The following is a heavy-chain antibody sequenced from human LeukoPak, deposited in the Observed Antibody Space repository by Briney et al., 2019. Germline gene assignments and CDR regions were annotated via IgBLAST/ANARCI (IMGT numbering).Heavy chain of an antibody. D-gene: IGHD5-18*01. CDR2: IKGDGSAQ. J-gene: IGHJ4*02. CDR3: ATSVDTAAGPY. Sequence: GGSLRLSCAASGFYFSSYWMTWVRQAPGKRLKWVANIKGDGSAQFYVDSVKGRFAISRDNARNSLYLHMNSLRDEDTAVYYCATSVDTAAGPYWGQGTLVTVSS. V-gene: IGHV3-7*01. CDR1: GFYFSSYW.